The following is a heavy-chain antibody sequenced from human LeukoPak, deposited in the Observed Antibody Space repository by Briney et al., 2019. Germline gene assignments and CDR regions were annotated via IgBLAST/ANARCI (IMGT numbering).Heavy chain of an antibody. D-gene: IGHD6-19*01. CDR2: ISGSSSII. CDR1: GFTSSSYS. V-gene: IGHV3-48*01. CDR3: AKRDSGGWYYFDY. J-gene: IGHJ4*02. Sequence: GGSLRLSCAVSGFTSSSYSMNWVRQAPGKGLEWLSHISGSSSIIYYADSVKGRFTISRDNAKYSLYLQMNSLRAEDTAVYYCAKRDSGGWYYFDYWGQGTLVTVSS.